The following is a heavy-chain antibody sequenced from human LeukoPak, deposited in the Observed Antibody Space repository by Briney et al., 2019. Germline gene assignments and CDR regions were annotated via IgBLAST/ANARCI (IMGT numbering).Heavy chain of an antibody. V-gene: IGHV3-23*01. CDR3: AKELPSFVVVVAAPPDY. J-gene: IGHJ4*02. Sequence: GGALRLSCAASGFTFSSYAMSWVRQAPGKGLEWVSAIIGSGGSTYYADSVKGRFTISRDNSKNTLYLQMNSLRAEDTAVYYCAKELPSFVVVVAAPPDYWGQGTLVT. CDR2: IIGSGGST. D-gene: IGHD2-15*01. CDR1: GFTFSSYA.